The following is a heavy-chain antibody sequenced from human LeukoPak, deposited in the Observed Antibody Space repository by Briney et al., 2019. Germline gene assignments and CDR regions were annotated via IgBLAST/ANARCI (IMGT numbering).Heavy chain of an antibody. CDR3: SKGIVVVISGNDFVI. CDR1: GFTFSSYA. J-gene: IGHJ3*02. V-gene: IGHV3-23*01. D-gene: IGHD3-22*01. CDR2: ISGSGTNT. Sequence: PGGSLRLSCAASGFTFSSYAMSWVRQAPGKGLEWVSAISGSGTNTYYADSVKGRFTISRDNAKNSLYLQMNSLRAEDTAVYYCSKGIVVVISGNDFVIRGQGTMVPVFS.